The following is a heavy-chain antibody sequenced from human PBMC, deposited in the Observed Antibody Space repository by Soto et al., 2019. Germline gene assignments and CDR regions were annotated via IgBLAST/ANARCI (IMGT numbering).Heavy chain of an antibody. V-gene: IGHV1-2*04. D-gene: IGHD5-18*01. J-gene: IGHJ5*02. CDR3: ARAVAGPRGYSYGWWWFDP. CDR2: INPNSGGT. Sequence: GASVKVSCKASGYTFTGYYMHWVRQAPGQGLEWMGWINPNSGGTNYAQKFQGWVTMTRDTSISTAYMELSRLRSDDTAVYYCARAVAGPRGYSYGWWWFDPWGQGTLVTVSS. CDR1: GYTFTGYY.